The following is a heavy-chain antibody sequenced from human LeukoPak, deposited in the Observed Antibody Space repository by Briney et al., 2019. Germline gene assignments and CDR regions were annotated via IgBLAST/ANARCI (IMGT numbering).Heavy chain of an antibody. V-gene: IGHV3-74*01. CDR2: MNSDGSTT. J-gene: IGHJ4*02. CDR1: GFTFSTTW. CDR3: ATAGNYRFDN. D-gene: IGHD1-7*01. Sequence: PGGSLRLSCAASGFTFSTTWLHWVRQTPGEGLVWVSRMNSDGSTTNYADSVKGRLTISRDNAKSTLYLQMNNLRVEDTAVYYCATAGNYRFDNWGQGTLVTVSP.